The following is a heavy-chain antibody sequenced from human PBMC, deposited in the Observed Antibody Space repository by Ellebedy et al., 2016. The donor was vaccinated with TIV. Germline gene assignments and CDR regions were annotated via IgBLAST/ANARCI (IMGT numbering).Heavy chain of an antibody. CDR3: ARTALTGTTVRWFAP. CDR1: GYSFTSYW. V-gene: IGHV5-51*01. J-gene: IGHJ5*02. CDR2: IPPGDSDN. Sequence: GESLKIPCKGSGYSFTSYWIGLVRQMPGKGLEWMGIIPPGDSDNRYSPSFQGQVTISADKSISTAYLQWSSLKASDTAMYYCARTALTGTTVRWFAPWGQGTLVTVSS. D-gene: IGHD1-7*01.